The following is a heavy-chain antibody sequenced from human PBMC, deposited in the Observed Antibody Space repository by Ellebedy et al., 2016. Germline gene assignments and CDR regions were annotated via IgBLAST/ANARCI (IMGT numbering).Heavy chain of an antibody. J-gene: IGHJ4*02. CDR2: TSPGGDT. CDR3: AESGYSYAWGH. CDR1: GLTVSSVY. D-gene: IGHD5-18*01. Sequence: GGSLRLSCAASGLTVSSVYISWFRQPPGRGPEWVSMTSPGGDTYYAISVRGRFTMSRDNSKNTLHLQMNSLTAEDTAVYFCAESGYSYAWGHWGQGTLVTVSS. V-gene: IGHV3-53*01.